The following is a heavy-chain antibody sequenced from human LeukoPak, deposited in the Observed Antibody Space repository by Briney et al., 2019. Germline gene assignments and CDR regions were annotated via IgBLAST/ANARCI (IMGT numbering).Heavy chain of an antibody. J-gene: IGHJ4*02. CDR3: ARQWFGEKYYFDY. V-gene: IGHV1-69*05. CDR1: GGTFSSYA. Sequence: SVKVSCKASGGTFSSYAISWVRQAPGQGLEWWGGIIPIFGTANYAQKFQGRVTITTDESTSTAYMELSSLRSEDTAVYYCARQWFGEKYYFDYWGQGTLVTVSS. D-gene: IGHD3-10*01. CDR2: IIPIFGTA.